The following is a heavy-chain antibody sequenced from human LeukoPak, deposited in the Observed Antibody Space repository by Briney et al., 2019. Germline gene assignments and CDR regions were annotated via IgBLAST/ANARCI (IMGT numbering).Heavy chain of an antibody. CDR3: APATLRLRELLPNWFDP. Sequence: SVKVSCKASGGTFSSYAISWVRQAPGQGLEWMGGIIPIFGTANYAQKFQGRVTITADESTSTAYMELSSLRSEDTAVYYCAPATLRLRELLPNWFDPWGQGTLVTVSS. J-gene: IGHJ5*02. D-gene: IGHD3-16*01. CDR2: IIPIFGTA. V-gene: IGHV1-69*13. CDR1: GGTFSSYA.